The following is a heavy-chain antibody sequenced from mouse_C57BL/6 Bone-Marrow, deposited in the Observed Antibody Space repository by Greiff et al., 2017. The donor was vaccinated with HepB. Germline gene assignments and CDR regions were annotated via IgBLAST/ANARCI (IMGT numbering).Heavy chain of an antibody. CDR3: AREITTVVATDAMDY. CDR1: GYTFTSYG. Sequence: VQLQQSGAELARPGASVKLSCKASGYTFTSYGISWVKQRTGQGLEWIGEIYPRSGNTYYNEKFKGKATLTADKSSSTAYMELRSLTSEDSAVYFCAREITTVVATDAMDYWGQGTSVTVSS. D-gene: IGHD1-1*01. V-gene: IGHV1-81*01. CDR2: IYPRSGNT. J-gene: IGHJ4*01.